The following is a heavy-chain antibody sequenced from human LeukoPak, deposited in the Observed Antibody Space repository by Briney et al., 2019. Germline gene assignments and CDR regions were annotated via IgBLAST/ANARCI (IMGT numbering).Heavy chain of an antibody. D-gene: IGHD3-22*01. CDR1: GYTFTSYY. J-gene: IGHJ4*02. Sequence: ASVKVSCKASGYTFTSYYMHWVRQAPGQGLEWMGIINPSGGSTSYAQKLQGRVTMTRDTSTSTVYMELSSLRSGDTAVYYCARGAPIDYYDSSGYLNYWGQGTLVTVSS. CDR2: INPSGGST. V-gene: IGHV1-46*01. CDR3: ARGAPIDYYDSSGYLNY.